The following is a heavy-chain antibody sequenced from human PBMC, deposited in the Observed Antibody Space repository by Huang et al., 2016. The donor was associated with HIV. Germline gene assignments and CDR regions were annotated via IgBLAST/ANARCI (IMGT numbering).Heavy chain of an antibody. CDR3: AREVVSATGYYYYGMDV. Sequence: QVQLVQSGAEVKKPGASVKVSCTASGYTFTGYYMHWVRQAPGQGLEWMGWINPKSGGTNYAQKFQGRVTMTSDTSISTAYMEVSRLRSDDTAVYYCAREVVSATGYYYYGMDVWGQGTTVTVSS. CDR1: GYTFTGYY. CDR2: INPKSGGT. D-gene: IGHD2-15*01. V-gene: IGHV1-2*02. J-gene: IGHJ6*02.